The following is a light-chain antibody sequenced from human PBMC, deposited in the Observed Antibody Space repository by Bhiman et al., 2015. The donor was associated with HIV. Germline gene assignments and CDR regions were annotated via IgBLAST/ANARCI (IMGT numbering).Light chain of an antibody. J-gene: IGLJ1*01. CDR3: SSYTSSSSLV. Sequence: QSALTQPASVSGSPGQSITISCTGTSSDVGAYNYVSWYQQHPGKAPKLVIYDVSNRPSGVSNRFSGSKSGNTASLTISGLQAEDEADYCSSYTSSSSLVFGTGTKVTVL. CDR1: SSDVGAYNY. V-gene: IGLV2-14*03. CDR2: DVS.